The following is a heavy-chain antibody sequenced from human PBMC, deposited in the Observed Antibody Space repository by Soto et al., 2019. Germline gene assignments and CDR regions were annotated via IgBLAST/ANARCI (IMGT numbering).Heavy chain of an antibody. CDR3: AAEPEYDYDYVWGSYRLKPYGMDV. V-gene: IGHV1-69*02. CDR1: GGTFSSYT. CDR2: IIPILGIA. D-gene: IGHD3-16*02. Sequence: SVKVSCKASGGTFSSYTISWVRQAPGQGLEWMGRIIPILGIANYAQKFQGRVTITADKSTSTAYMELSSLRSEDTAVYYCAAEPEYDYDYVWGSYRLKPYGMDVWGQGTTVTVSS. J-gene: IGHJ6*02.